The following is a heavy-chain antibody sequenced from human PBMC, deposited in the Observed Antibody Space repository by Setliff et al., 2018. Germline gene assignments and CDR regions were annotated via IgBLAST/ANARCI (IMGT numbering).Heavy chain of an antibody. Sequence: PSETLSLTCTVSGGSISSYYWSWIRQPPGKGLEWIGYIDYSGSTKYNPSLKSRVTISVDTSKNQFSLKLSSVTAADTAVYYCAREIHSAAYYWFDPWGQGTLVTVSS. CDR1: GGSISSYY. V-gene: IGHV4-59*01. CDR2: IDYSGST. J-gene: IGHJ5*02. D-gene: IGHD2-21*01. CDR3: AREIHSAAYYWFDP.